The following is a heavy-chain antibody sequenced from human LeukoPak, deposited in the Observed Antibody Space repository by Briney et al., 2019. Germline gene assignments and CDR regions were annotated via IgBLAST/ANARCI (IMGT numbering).Heavy chain of an antibody. D-gene: IGHD5-18*01. CDR3: ARDGGFSYEIDY. J-gene: IGHJ4*02. V-gene: IGHV3-48*01. Sequence: GGSLRLSCAASGFTFSSYWMHWVRQAPGKGLEWVSYISKTITTTYYADSVKGRFTISRDNARNSLYLQMNSLGAEDTAVYYCARDGGFSYEIDYWGQGTLVTVSS. CDR1: GFTFSSYW. CDR2: ISKTITTT.